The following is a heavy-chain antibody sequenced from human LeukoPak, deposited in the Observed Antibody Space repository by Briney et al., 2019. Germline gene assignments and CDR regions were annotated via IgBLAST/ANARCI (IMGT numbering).Heavy chain of an antibody. J-gene: IGHJ5*02. V-gene: IGHV3-66*01. CDR2: IYSGGST. CDR1: GFTVSSNY. D-gene: IGHD2-21*01. Sequence: GGSLRLSCAASGFTVSSNYMSWVRQAPGKGLEWVSVIYSGGSTYYADSVKGRFTISRDNSKNTLYLQMNSLRAEDTAVYYCAREGIPIPLHPWGQGTLVTVSS. CDR3: AREGIPIPLHP.